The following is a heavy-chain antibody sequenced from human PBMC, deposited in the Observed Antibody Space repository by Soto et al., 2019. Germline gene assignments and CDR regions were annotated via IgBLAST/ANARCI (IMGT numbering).Heavy chain of an antibody. CDR1: GFTFSSYG. D-gene: IGHD3-22*01. Sequence: QVQLVESGGGVVQPGRSLRLSCAASGFTFSSYGMHWVRQAPGKGLEWVAVIWYDGSNKYYADSVKGRFTISRDNSKNTLYVQMNSLRAEDTAVYYCARDWEESSGPFDYWGQGTLVTVSS. J-gene: IGHJ4*02. CDR3: ARDWEESSGPFDY. V-gene: IGHV3-33*01. CDR2: IWYDGSNK.